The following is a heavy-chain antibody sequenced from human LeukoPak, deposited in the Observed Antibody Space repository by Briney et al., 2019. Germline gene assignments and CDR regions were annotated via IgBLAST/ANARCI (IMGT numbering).Heavy chain of an antibody. Sequence: GASVKVSCKASGYTFTSYDINWVRQATGQGLEWKGWMNPNSGNTGYAQKFQGRVTMTRDTSISTAYMELSSLRSEDTAVYYCARGLPHRYYDSSHFVYWGQGTLVTVSS. V-gene: IGHV1-8*01. CDR3: ARGLPHRYYDSSHFVY. J-gene: IGHJ4*02. CDR1: GYTFTSYD. CDR2: MNPNSGNT. D-gene: IGHD3-22*01.